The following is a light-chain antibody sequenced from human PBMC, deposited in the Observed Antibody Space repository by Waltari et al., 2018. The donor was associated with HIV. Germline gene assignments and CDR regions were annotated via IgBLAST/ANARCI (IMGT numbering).Light chain of an antibody. CDR2: EVS. J-gene: IGLJ2*01. CDR1: SSDVGSYNL. V-gene: IGLV2-23*02. Sequence: QSALPQPASVSGSPGQPIPISCTGTSSDVGSYNLFSWYQQNPDKAPKLMIYEVSKRPSGVSNRFSGSKSGNTASLTISGLQAEDEAAYYCCSYAGSSTLIFGGGTKLTVL. CDR3: CSYAGSSTLI.